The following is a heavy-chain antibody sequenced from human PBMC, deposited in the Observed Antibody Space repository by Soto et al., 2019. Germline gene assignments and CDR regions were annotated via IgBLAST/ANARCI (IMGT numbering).Heavy chain of an antibody. CDR2: ISAYNGNT. Sequence: GASVKVSCKASGYTFTSYGICWVRQAPGQGLEWMGWISAYNGNTNYAQKLQGRVTMTTDTSTSTAYMELRSLRSDDTAVYYCARVDWEIAVACTDFDYWGQGTLVTVS. CDR3: ARVDWEIAVACTDFDY. J-gene: IGHJ4*02. V-gene: IGHV1-18*04. D-gene: IGHD6-19*01. CDR1: GYTFTSYG.